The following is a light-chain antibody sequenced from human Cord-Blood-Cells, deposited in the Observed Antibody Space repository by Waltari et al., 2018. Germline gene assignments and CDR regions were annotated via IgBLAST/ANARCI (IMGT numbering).Light chain of an antibody. J-gene: IGLJ2*01. CDR3: SSYTSSSVV. CDR2: DVS. Sequence: QSALTQPASVSGSPGHSITISCTGTSSDVGGYNYVSWYQQHPGKAPKLMIDDVSKRPSGVSNRFSGSRAGDTASLTISGLQAEDEADYYCSSYTSSSVVFGGGTKLTVL. CDR1: SSDVGGYNY. V-gene: IGLV2-14*01.